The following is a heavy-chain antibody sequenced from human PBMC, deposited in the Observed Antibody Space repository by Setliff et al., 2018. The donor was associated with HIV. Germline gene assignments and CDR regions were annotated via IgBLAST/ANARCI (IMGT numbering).Heavy chain of an antibody. J-gene: IGHJ4*02. CDR1: GYKFTGHH. D-gene: IGHD3-9*01. CDR2: INPNMGDT. Sequence: ASVKVSCKASGYKFTGHHIQWMRQAPGQGLEWMGRINPNMGDTQYAQKFQGRIIMTRDTSINTVYMELSSLASDDTTLYYCARQDIPTGYYLFDYWGQGTQVTVSS. CDR3: ARQDIPTGYYLFDY. V-gene: IGHV1-2*06.